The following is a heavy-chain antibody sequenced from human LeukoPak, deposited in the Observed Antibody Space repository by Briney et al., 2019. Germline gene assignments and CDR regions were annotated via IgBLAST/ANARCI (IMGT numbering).Heavy chain of an antibody. CDR3: ARERSTDSSAPAPFDI. V-gene: IGHV3-48*04. J-gene: IGHJ3*02. D-gene: IGHD3-22*01. CDR2: IRSSSNII. Sequence: PGGPLRLSCAASGFTFSSYSMNWVRKAPGKGLEWVSYIRSSSNIIYYADSVKGRFTISRDNTKNSLYLQMNSLRAEDTAVYYCARERSTDSSAPAPFDIWGQGTMVTVPS. CDR1: GFTFSSYS.